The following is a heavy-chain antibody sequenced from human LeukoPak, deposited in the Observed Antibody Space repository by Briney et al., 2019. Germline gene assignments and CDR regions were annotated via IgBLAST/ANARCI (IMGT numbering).Heavy chain of an antibody. CDR3: ARGTAWGSSSYYFDY. J-gene: IGHJ4*02. CDR1: GFTLSSYE. Sequence: PGGSLRLSCTASGFTLSSYEMSWIRQAPGKGLEWVSSIDYSGGSTYYADSVKGRFTISRDNAKNSLYLQMNSLRAEDTAVYYCARGTAWGSSSYYFDYWGQGTLVTVSS. V-gene: IGHV3-23*01. D-gene: IGHD6-6*01. CDR2: IDYSGGST.